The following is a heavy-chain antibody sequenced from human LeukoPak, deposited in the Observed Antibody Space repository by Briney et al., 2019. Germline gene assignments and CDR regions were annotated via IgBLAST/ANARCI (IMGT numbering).Heavy chain of an antibody. Sequence: GGSLRPSCAASGFTFSDYYMSWIRQAPGKGLEWISYISDSGTTIYYADSVKGRFTISRDNAKNSLYLQMNSLRAEDTAVYYCARVYIAEDYWGQGTLVTISS. CDR1: GFTFSDYY. CDR3: ARVYIAEDY. D-gene: IGHD2-15*01. J-gene: IGHJ4*02. V-gene: IGHV3-11*01. CDR2: ISDSGTTI.